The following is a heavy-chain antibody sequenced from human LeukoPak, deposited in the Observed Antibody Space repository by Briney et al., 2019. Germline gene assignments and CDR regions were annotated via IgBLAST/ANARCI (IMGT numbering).Heavy chain of an antibody. V-gene: IGHV4-4*07. D-gene: IGHD6-6*01. CDR1: GGSISSYY. J-gene: IGHJ4*02. CDR3: AREYSSSSGRTFDY. Sequence: SETLSLTCTVSGGSISSYYWSWIRQPAGKGLEWIGRIYTSGSTNYNPSLKSRLTMSVDTSKNQFSLRLSSVSAADTAVYYCAREYSSSSGRTFDYWGQGTLVTVSS. CDR2: IYTSGST.